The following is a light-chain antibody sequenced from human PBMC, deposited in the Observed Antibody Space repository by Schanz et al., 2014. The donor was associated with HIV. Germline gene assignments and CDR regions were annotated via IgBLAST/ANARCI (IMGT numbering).Light chain of an antibody. CDR2: DND. J-gene: IGLJ2*01. CDR3: QSSDASNPVV. V-gene: IGLV6-57*04. Sequence: FMLTQPHSVSASPGKTVTISCTRSSGTIASSSVQWYQQRPGRAPTIVIYDNDERPSGVPDRFSGSIDSSSNSASLTISRLKTDDEADYYCQSSDASNPVVFGGGTKVTVL. CDR1: SGTIASSS.